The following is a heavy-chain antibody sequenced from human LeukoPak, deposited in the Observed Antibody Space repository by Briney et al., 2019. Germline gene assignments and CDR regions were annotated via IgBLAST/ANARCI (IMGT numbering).Heavy chain of an antibody. J-gene: IGHJ3*01. CDR1: GYTFVKYD. CDR3: ARSAVTHAGLDL. CDR2: INTGNGDP. Sequence: GASVKVSCKASGYTFVKYDIHWVRQAPGQRLEWMGWINTGNGDPKSSQKFQGRVTITRDTSASTAYMELSSLTSEDTALYYCARSAVTHAGLDLWGQGTMVPVSP. D-gene: IGHD4-17*01. V-gene: IGHV1-3*04.